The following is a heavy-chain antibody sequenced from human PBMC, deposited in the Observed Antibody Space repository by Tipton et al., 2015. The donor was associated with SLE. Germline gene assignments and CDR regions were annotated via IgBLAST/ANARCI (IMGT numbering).Heavy chain of an antibody. Sequence: QSGPEVKEPGASVMVSCKASGYTFTDYHIHWVRQAPGQGLAWMGWINPSSGDTNYAHGFEGRVTMTRDTSISTVYMQLSRLTSDDTAMYYCARTSSLEWLFDYWGQGTLVTVSS. D-gene: IGHD3-3*01. J-gene: IGHJ4*02. CDR2: INPSSGDT. CDR3: ARTSSLEWLFDY. V-gene: IGHV1-2*02. CDR1: GYTFTDYH.